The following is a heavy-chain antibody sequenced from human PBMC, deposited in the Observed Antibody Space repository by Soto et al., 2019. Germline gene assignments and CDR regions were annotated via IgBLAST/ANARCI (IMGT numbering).Heavy chain of an antibody. CDR3: AHSTPYYDFWSGQLDY. CDR1: GFSLSTSGVG. V-gene: IGHV2-5*01. Sequence: SGPTLVNPTQTLTLTCTFSGFSLSTSGVGVGWIRQPPGKALEWLALIYWNDDKRYSPSLKSRLTITKDTSKNQVVLTMTNMEPVDTATYYCAHSTPYYDFWSGQLDYWGQGTLVTVSS. CDR2: IYWNDDK. D-gene: IGHD3-3*01. J-gene: IGHJ4*02.